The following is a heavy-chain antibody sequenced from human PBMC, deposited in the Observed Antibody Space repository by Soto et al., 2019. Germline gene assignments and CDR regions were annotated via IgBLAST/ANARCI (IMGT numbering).Heavy chain of an antibody. CDR2: ISYDGSNK. CDR1: GFTFSSYG. Sequence: VQLVESGGGVVQPGRSLRLSCAASGFTFSSYGMHWVRQAPGKGLEWVAVISYDGSNKYYADSVKGRFTISRDNSKNTLYLQMNRLRAEDTAVYYCAKDRLITFGGVIVPSFDYWGQGTLVTVSS. CDR3: AKDRLITFGGVIVPSFDY. V-gene: IGHV3-30*18. J-gene: IGHJ4*02. D-gene: IGHD3-16*02.